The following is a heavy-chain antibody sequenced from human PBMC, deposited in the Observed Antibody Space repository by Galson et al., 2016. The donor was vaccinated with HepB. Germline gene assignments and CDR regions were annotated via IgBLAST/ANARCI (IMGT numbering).Heavy chain of an antibody. Sequence: SLRLSCAASGFIVSNDYMNWVRQAPGKGLEWLSVSYGDGSTYYAESVKGRFTISRDNAKNSLYLQMDSLRVEDTGFYYCARGEKGYSEGASWGQGTLVTVSS. J-gene: IGHJ5*02. CDR3: ARGEKGYSEGAS. V-gene: IGHV3-53*01. CDR1: GFIVSNDY. CDR2: SYGDGST. D-gene: IGHD3-22*01.